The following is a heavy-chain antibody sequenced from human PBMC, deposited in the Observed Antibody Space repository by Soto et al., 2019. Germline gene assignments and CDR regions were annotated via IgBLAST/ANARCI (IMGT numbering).Heavy chain of an antibody. D-gene: IGHD3-10*01. CDR1: GGSISSYY. CDR2: TSYNGGT. J-gene: IGHJ4*02. Sequence: PSETLSLTCTVSGGSISSYYWSWIRQPPGKGLEWIGNTSYNGGTNYNPSLKGRVVISFDTSKKQSSLQVTSVTAADTAVYFCARHRIEVVWRGFDFWGQGSPVTVSS. CDR3: ARHRIEVVWRGFDF. V-gene: IGHV4-59*08.